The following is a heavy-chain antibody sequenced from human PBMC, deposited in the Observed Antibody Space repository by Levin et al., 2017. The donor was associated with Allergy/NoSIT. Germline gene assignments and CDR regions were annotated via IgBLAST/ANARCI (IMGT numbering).Heavy chain of an antibody. CDR1: GFTFSSYT. CDR2: ISSSSSYK. J-gene: IGHJ5*02. CDR3: ARDLKPGLLPYDWFDP. Sequence: GESLKISCAASGFTFSSYTMNWVRQAPGKGLEWVSAISSSSSYKYYADSMKGRFTISRDNAKNSLYLQMNSLRAEDTAVSYCARDLKPGLLPYDWFDPWGQGTLVTVSS. V-gene: IGHV3-21*01.